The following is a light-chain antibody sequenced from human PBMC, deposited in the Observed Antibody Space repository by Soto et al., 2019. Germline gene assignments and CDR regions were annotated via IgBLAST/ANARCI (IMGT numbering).Light chain of an antibody. V-gene: IGKV1-5*03. J-gene: IGKJ1*01. Sequence: TQLTQFPSSLSSSVGDRVTITCRASQSISSWLAWYQQKPGKAPNLLIYKASTLESGVPSRFSGSGSGTEFTLTISSVQPDDFATYYCQQYKSYPWTFGQGTKVDIK. CDR2: KAS. CDR1: QSISSW. CDR3: QQYKSYPWT.